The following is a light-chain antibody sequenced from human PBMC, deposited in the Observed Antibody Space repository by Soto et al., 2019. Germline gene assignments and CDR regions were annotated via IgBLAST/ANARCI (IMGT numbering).Light chain of an antibody. Sequence: IQLTQSPSSLSASVGDRVTITCRASQGLNTNLAWYQQKPGKAPNLLIYGASTLQKGVPSSFSGNGSGTDFTLTISSLQPEDLATYYCQQSNNYFTFGPGTKVDIK. CDR1: QGLNTN. V-gene: IGKV1-9*01. CDR2: GAS. J-gene: IGKJ3*01. CDR3: QQSNNYFT.